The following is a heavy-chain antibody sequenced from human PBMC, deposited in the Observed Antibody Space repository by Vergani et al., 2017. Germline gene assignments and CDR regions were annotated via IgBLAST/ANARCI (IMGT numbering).Heavy chain of an antibody. D-gene: IGHD2-21*02. CDR3: ARALAYCGGDCYSYWFDP. CDR1: GGSISSSSYY. Sequence: QLQLQESGPGLVKPSETLSLTCTVSGGSISSSSYYWGWIRQPPGKGLEWIGSIYYSGSTYYNPSLKSRVTISVDTSKNQFSLKLSSVTAADTAVYYCARALAYCGGDCYSYWFDPWGQGTLVTVSS. J-gene: IGHJ5*02. V-gene: IGHV4-39*07. CDR2: IYYSGST.